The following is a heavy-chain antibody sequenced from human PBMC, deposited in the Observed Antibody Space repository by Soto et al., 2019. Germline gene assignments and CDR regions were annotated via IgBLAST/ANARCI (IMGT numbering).Heavy chain of an antibody. D-gene: IGHD3-10*01. J-gene: IGHJ4*02. CDR1: GGSISSSSYY. V-gene: IGHV4-39*01. CDR3: ARSMVRGVTTVDY. CDR2: IYYSGST. Sequence: SETLSLTCTVSGGSISSSSYYWGWIRQPPGKGLEWIGSIYYSGSTYYNPSLKSRVTISVDTSKNQFSLKLSSVTAADTAVYYCARSMVRGVTTVDYWGQGTLVTVSS.